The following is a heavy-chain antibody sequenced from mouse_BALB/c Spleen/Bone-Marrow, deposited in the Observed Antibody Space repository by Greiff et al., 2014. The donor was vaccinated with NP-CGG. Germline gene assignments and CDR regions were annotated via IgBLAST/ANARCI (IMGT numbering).Heavy chain of an antibody. CDR1: GFTFTSSW. CDR3: ARSYRFWYFDV. V-gene: IGHV1S130*01. J-gene: IGHJ1*01. CDR2: IHPNSGNT. Sequence: QVQLQQPGSVLVRPGTSVNLSCKASGFTFTSSWMHWAKQRPGQGLEWIGDIHPNSGNTYYNEKFKGKATLTVGSSSSTAYVDLSSLTSEDSAVYFCARSYRFWYFDVWGAGTTVTVSS. D-gene: IGHD2-14*01.